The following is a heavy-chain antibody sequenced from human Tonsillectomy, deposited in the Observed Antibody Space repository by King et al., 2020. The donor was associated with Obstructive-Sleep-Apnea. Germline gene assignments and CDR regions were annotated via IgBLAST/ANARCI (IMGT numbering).Heavy chain of an antibody. CDR3: ARGGLRYFDWSQSWFDL. V-gene: IGHV4-34*01. CDR2: INHSGST. D-gene: IGHD3-9*01. CDR1: GGSFSGYY. Sequence: VQLQQWGAGLLKPSETLSLTCAVYGGSFSGYYWSWIRQPPGKGLEWIGEINHSGSTKYNPSLKSRVTISVDTSKNQFSLKLSSVTAADTAVYYCARGGLRYFDWSQSWFDLWGRGTLVTVSS. J-gene: IGHJ2*01.